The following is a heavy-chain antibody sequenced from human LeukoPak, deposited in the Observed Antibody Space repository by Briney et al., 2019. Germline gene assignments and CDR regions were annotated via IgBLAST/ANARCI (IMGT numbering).Heavy chain of an antibody. J-gene: IGHJ4*02. D-gene: IGHD6-19*01. V-gene: IGHV3-23*01. Sequence: GGSLRLSCAASGFTFSSYVMSWVRQAPGEGLEWVSAVTGSYTYYADSVKGRFTISRDNSKNTLFLEMNSLRAGDTAVYYCAKGSRSSRPYYFDSWGLGTLVIVSS. CDR3: AKGSRSSRPYYFDS. CDR2: VTGSYT. CDR1: GFTFSSYV.